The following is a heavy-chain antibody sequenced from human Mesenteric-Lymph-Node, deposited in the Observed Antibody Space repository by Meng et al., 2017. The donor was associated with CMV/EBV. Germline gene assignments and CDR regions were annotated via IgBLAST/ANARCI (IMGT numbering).Heavy chain of an antibody. V-gene: IGHV3-53*01. D-gene: IGHD3-3*01. CDR2: IYIDGNT. CDR3: ARDYWSGYWS. Sequence: GESLKISCAASGFTVSSVYTTWVRQAPGKGLEWVSVIYIDGNTHYADSVKGRFTISRDNSKNTLYLQMNSLRVEDTAVYYCARDYWSGYWSWGQGTLVTVSS. J-gene: IGHJ5*02. CDR1: GFTVSSVY.